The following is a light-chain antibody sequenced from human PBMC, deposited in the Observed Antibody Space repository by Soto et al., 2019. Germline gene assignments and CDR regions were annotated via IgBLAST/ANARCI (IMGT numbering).Light chain of an antibody. Sequence: EVVLTQSPVTLSLSPGERATLSCRASQSFRGLLAWYQQKPGQAPRLLIYDAYNRATGIPPRFSGSVSGTDFTLTISSLEPEDSEVYYCQQRHMWPIKFVQGTRLEIK. CDR3: QQRHMWPIK. J-gene: IGKJ5*01. CDR1: QSFRGL. CDR2: DAY. V-gene: IGKV3-11*01.